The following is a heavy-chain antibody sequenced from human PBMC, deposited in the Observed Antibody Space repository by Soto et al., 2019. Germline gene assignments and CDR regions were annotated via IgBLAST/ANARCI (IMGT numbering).Heavy chain of an antibody. V-gene: IGHV4-4*02. Sequence: QVQLQESGPGLVKPSGTLSLTCAVSSGSISSSNWWSWVRQPPGKGLEGIGEIYHSGSTNYNPSLQSRVTISVDKSTNQFSLNLSSVSAADTAVYYCAGGITVAGPSRDGFDIWGQGTMVTVSS. D-gene: IGHD6-19*01. CDR1: SGSISSSNW. CDR2: IYHSGST. CDR3: AGGITVAGPSRDGFDI. J-gene: IGHJ3*02.